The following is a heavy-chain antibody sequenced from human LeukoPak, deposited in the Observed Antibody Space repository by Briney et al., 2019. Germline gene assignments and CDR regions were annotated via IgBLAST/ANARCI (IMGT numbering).Heavy chain of an antibody. CDR2: FSTTWST. J-gene: IGHJ4*02. D-gene: IGHD2-21*02. Sequence: SETLSLTCSVSGASISNYYWTWIRQPAGKGLEWIGRFSTTWSTSYNPSLKSRVTMSVDTSKNQFSLRLSSVTAADTAVYYCARYYCGGDCYSGYFDYWGQGTLVTVSS. V-gene: IGHV4-4*07. CDR1: GASISNYY. CDR3: ARYYCGGDCYSGYFDY.